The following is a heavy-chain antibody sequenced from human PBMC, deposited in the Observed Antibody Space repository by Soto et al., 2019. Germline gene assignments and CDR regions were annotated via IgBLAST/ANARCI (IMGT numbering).Heavy chain of an antibody. CDR3: AAGYSSGWSEGYYYYGMDV. V-gene: IGHV1-58*01. Sequence: SVKVSCKASGFTFTSSAVQWVRQARGQRLEWIGWIVVGSGNTNYAQKFQERVTITRDMSTSTAYMELSSLRSEDTAVYYCAAGYSSGWSEGYYYYGMDVWGQGTTVTVSS. D-gene: IGHD6-19*01. J-gene: IGHJ6*02. CDR1: GFTFTSSA. CDR2: IVVGSGNT.